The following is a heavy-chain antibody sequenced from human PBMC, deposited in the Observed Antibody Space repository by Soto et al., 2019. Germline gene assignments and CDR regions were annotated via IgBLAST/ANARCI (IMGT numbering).Heavy chain of an antibody. Sequence: GGSLRLSCAASGFTFSSYAMSWVRQAPGKGLEWVSAISGSGGSTYYADSAKGRFTISRDNSKNTLYLQMNRLRAEDTAVYYCAKAKRSDYYDSSGYRYYYYYGMDVWGQGTTVSVSS. CDR2: ISGSGGST. CDR3: AKAKRSDYYDSSGYRYYYYYGMDV. J-gene: IGHJ6*02. V-gene: IGHV3-23*01. CDR1: GFTFSSYA. D-gene: IGHD3-22*01.